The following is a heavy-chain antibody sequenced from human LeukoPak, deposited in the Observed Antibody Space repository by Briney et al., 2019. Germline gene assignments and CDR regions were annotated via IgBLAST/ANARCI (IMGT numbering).Heavy chain of an antibody. CDR1: GGSISSGTYY. D-gene: IGHD2-21*01. Sequence: SETLSLTGTVSGGSISSGTYYWSWIRLPAGKELEWIGRIYPSGSTNYNPSLKSRVTISVDTPKNQFSLKLSSVTAADTAVYYGARDRASNSVVYWGQGTLVTVSS. V-gene: IGHV4-61*02. CDR3: ARDRASNSVVY. CDR2: IYPSGST. J-gene: IGHJ4*02.